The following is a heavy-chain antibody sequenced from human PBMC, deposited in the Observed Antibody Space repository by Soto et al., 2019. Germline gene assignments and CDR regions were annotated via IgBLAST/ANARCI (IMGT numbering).Heavy chain of an antibody. V-gene: IGHV4-30-4*01. J-gene: IGHJ6*02. CDR1: GGSISSGDYY. CDR2: IYYSGST. CDR3: ARGGAARQRNYYYYGMDV. Sequence: SETLSLACTVSGGSISSGDYYWSWIRQPPGKGLEWIGYIYYSGSTYYNPSLKSRVTISVDTSKNQFSLKLSSVTAADTAVYYCARGGAARQRNYYYYGMDVWGQGTTVTVSS. D-gene: IGHD6-6*01.